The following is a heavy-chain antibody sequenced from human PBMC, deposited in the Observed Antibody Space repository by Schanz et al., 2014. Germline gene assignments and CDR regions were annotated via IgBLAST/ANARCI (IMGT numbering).Heavy chain of an antibody. CDR2: INQSGDT. V-gene: IGHV4-34*01. CDR1: GGSFSGYY. CDR3: ARLYCSTPGCYVSPNGFAKDY. Sequence: QVQLQQWGAGLLKPSETLSLTCAVSGGSFSGYYWSWIRQPPDTGLEWIGEINQSGDTNYNPSLKSRVTISVDTSNNQFSRKRRSGTAADTAVYYCARLYCSTPGCYVSPNGFAKDYWGQGTLVTVSS. D-gene: IGHD2-2*01. J-gene: IGHJ4*02.